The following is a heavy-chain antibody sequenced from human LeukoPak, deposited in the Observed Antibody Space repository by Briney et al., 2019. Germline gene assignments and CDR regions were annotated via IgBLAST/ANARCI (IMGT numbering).Heavy chain of an antibody. J-gene: IGHJ4*02. V-gene: IGHV3-7*01. CDR1: GFTFSSYA. D-gene: IGHD3-16*02. Sequence: GGSLRLFCAASGFTFSSYAMSWVRQAPGKGLEWVANIKQDGSEKYYVDSVKGRFTISRDNAKNSLYLQMNSLRAEDTAVYYCARGRYDYVWGSYRPYYFDYWGQGTLVTVSS. CDR2: IKQDGSEK. CDR3: ARGRYDYVWGSYRPYYFDY.